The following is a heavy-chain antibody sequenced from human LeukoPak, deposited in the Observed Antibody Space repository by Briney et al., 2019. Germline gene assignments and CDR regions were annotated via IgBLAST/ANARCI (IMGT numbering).Heavy chain of an antibody. V-gene: IGHV4-30-2*01. CDR2: IYHSGST. CDR3: ARGSSGYFDY. Sequence: PSETLSLTCAVSGGSISSGGYSWSWIRQPPGKGLEWIGYIYHSGSTYYNPSLKSRVTISVDRSKNQFSLKLSSVTAADTAVYYCARGSSGYFDYWAREPWSPSPQ. CDR1: GGSISSGGYS. D-gene: IGHD3-22*01. J-gene: IGHJ4*02.